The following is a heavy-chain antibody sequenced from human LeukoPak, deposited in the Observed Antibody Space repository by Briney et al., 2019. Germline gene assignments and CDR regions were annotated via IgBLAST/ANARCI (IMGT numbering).Heavy chain of an antibody. CDR3: ARDGIWFGELFGGYFDY. CDR1: GFTFDDYG. CDR2: INWNGGST. D-gene: IGHD3-10*01. V-gene: IGHV3-20*04. Sequence: PGGSLRLSCAASGFTFDDYGMSWVRQAPGKGLEWVSGINWNGGSTGYADSVKGRFTISRDNAKNSLYLQMNSLRAEDTALYYCARDGIWFGELFGGYFDYWGQGTLVTVSS. J-gene: IGHJ4*02.